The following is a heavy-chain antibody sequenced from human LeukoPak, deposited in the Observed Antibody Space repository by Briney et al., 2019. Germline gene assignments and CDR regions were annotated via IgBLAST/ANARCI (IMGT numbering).Heavy chain of an antibody. CDR1: GGSISSYY. CDR2: IYYSGST. Sequence: SETLSLTCTVSGGSISSYYWSWIRQPPGKGLEWIGYIYYSGSTNYNPSLKSRVTISVDTSKNQFSLKLSSVTAADTAMYYCARRENGGNSVLDWFDPWGQGTLVTVSS. CDR3: ARRENGGNSVLDWFDP. J-gene: IGHJ5*02. V-gene: IGHV4-59*08. D-gene: IGHD4-23*01.